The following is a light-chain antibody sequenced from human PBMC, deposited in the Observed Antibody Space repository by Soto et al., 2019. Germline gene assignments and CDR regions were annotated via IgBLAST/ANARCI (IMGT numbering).Light chain of an antibody. J-gene: IGLJ2*01. V-gene: IGLV2-14*01. CDR3: SSYTSSITLI. CDR2: EVI. Sequence: QSVLTQPASVSGSPGQSITISCTGTSSDVGDYNFVSWYQQHPGKAPKLLIYEVIKRPPGVSSRFSGSKSGNTASLTISGLQAEDEADYYCSSYTSSITLIFGGGTKLTVL. CDR1: SSDVGDYNF.